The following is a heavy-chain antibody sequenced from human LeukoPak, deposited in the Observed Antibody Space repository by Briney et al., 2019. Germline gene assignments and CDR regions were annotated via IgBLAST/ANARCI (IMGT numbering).Heavy chain of an antibody. V-gene: IGHV3-7*03. CDR3: ARGSGHDRVYYYGMDV. CDR2: IKQDGSEK. J-gene: IGHJ6*02. CDR1: GFTFSKYW. Sequence: PGGSLRLSCAASGFTFSKYWMTWVRQAPGKGLEWVANIKQDGSEKSYVDSVKGRFTISRDNTKNSLFLQMNSLRVEDTAVYYCARGSGHDRVYYYGMDVWGQGTTVTASS. D-gene: IGHD5-12*01.